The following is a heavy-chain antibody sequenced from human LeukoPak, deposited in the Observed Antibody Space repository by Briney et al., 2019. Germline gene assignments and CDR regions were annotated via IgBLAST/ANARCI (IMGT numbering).Heavy chain of an antibody. CDR3: ARDRLVVAAAPAYFFDY. CDR1: GFTFGSYW. CDR2: IRQDGSEK. Sequence: GGSLRLSCAASGFTFGSYWMTWVRQAPGKGLEWVANIRQDGSEKYYVGSVKGRFTISRDNAKSSLFLEMNSLRPEDTAVYYCARDRLVVAAAPAYFFDYWGQRTLVTVSS. D-gene: IGHD2-15*01. J-gene: IGHJ4*02. V-gene: IGHV3-7*01.